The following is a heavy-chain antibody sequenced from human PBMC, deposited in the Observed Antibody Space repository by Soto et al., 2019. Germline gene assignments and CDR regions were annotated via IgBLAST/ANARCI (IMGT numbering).Heavy chain of an antibody. J-gene: IGHJ6*02. V-gene: IGHV1-46*03. Sequence: ASVKVSCKAPGFTFTITAMRWVRQAPGQGLEWMGIINPSGGSTSYAQKFQGRVTMTRDTSTSTVYTELSSLRSEDTAVYYCARVVKDEYYYYGMDVWGQGTTVTVSS. CDR1: GFTFTITA. CDR2: INPSGGST. CDR3: ARVVKDEYYYYGMDV. D-gene: IGHD2-15*01.